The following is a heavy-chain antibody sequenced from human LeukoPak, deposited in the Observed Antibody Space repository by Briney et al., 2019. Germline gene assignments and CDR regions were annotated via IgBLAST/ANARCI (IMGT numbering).Heavy chain of an antibody. D-gene: IGHD6-13*01. Sequence: GGSLRLSCAASGFTFDDYAMHWVRQAPGKGLEWVSGISWNSGSIGYADSVKGRFTISRDNAKNSLYLQMNSLRAEDTALYYCAKDPSGWFDYFDYWGQGTLVTVSS. J-gene: IGHJ4*02. V-gene: IGHV3-9*01. CDR1: GFTFDDYA. CDR2: ISWNSGSI. CDR3: AKDPSGWFDYFDY.